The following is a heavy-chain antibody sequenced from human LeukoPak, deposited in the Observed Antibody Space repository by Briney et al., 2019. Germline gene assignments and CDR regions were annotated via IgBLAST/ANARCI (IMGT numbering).Heavy chain of an antibody. J-gene: IGHJ4*02. D-gene: IGHD5-12*01. CDR2: INQDGSEE. CDR1: GFTFSHYW. Sequence: GGSLRLPCAASGFTFSHYWMMWVRQAPGKGLEWVAQINQDGSEEYYMDSVKARLTISRDNDKNSVFLQMNSRRAEDTAVYYCVRDGGVSGYDLLDYWGQGTLVTVSS. V-gene: IGHV3-7*01. CDR3: VRDGGVSGYDLLDY.